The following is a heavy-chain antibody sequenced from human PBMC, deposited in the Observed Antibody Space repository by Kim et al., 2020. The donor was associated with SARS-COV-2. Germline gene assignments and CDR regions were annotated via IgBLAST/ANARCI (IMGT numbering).Heavy chain of an antibody. J-gene: IGHJ6*02. V-gene: IGHV3-21*01. CDR3: ARAPEGVLYGMDV. Sequence: YAESVKGRFTISRDNAKNSLYLQMNSLRAEDTAVYYCARAPEGVLYGMDVWGQGTTVTVSS. D-gene: IGHD1-1*01.